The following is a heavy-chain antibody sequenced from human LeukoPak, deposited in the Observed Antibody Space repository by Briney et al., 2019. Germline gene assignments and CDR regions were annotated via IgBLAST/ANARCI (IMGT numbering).Heavy chain of an antibody. J-gene: IGHJ5*02. Sequence: SETLSLTCTVSGGSVSSGSYYWSWIRQPPGKGLEWIGEINHSGSTNYNPSLKSRVTISVDTSKNQFSLKLSSVTAADTAVYYCARDPPIYYDSSGSWGQGTLVTVSS. CDR2: INHSGST. CDR1: GGSVSSGSYY. D-gene: IGHD3-22*01. V-gene: IGHV4-39*07. CDR3: ARDPPIYYDSSGS.